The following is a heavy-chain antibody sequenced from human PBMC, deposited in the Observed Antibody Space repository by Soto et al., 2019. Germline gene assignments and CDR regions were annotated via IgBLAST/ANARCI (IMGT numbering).Heavy chain of an antibody. CDR3: ARPRSSSRNYYGMDV. CDR1: GYSFTSYW. Sequence: EALKISCKGSGYSFTSYWIGWVRQMPGKGLEWMGIIYPGDSDTRYSPSFQGQVTISADKSISTAYLQWSSLKASDTAMYYCARPRSSSRNYYGMDVWGQGTTVTVSS. V-gene: IGHV5-51*01. J-gene: IGHJ6*02. CDR2: IYPGDSDT. D-gene: IGHD6-13*01.